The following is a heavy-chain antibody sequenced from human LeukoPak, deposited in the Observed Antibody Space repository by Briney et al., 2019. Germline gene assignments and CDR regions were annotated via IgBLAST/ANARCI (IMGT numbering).Heavy chain of an antibody. CDR1: GGSISIGGYS. D-gene: IGHD3-22*01. J-gene: IGHJ4*02. V-gene: IGHV4-30-2*01. Sequence: SETLSLTCAVSGGSISIGGYSWSWIRQPPGKGLEWIGYIYQSGSTYYNPSLKSRVTISVDGSKNQFSLKLSSVTAADTAVYYCARGLNSYDSSGYRRPQYFDYWGQGTLVTVSS. CDR2: IYQSGST. CDR3: ARGLNSYDSSGYRRPQYFDY.